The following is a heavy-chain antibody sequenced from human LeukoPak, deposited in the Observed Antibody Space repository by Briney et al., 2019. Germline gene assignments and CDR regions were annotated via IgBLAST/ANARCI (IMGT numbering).Heavy chain of an antibody. CDR1: GVSFSGYY. CDR2: INHSGST. V-gene: IGHV4-34*01. D-gene: IGHD5-18*01. Sequence: SETLSLTCAVYGVSFSGYYWSWIRQPPGKGLEWIGEINHSGSTNYNPSLKSRVTISVDTSKNQFSLKLSSVTAADTAVYYCARVTAMGGFDYWGQGTLVTVSS. J-gene: IGHJ4*02. CDR3: ARVTAMGGFDY.